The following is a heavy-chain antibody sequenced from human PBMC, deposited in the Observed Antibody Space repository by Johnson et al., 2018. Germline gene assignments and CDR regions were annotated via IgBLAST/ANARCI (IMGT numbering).Heavy chain of an antibody. CDR2: ISFDTNQI. V-gene: IGHV3-30*18. J-gene: IGHJ6*03. CDR1: GFNFRTFG. D-gene: IGHD4-11*01. CDR3: AKDGDGPTAHRDV. Sequence: QVQLVQSGGGVVQPGRSLRLSCEASGFNFRTFGMHWVRQAPGKGLEWLAVISFDTNQIYYADSVKGRFTISRDNSKNTLYLQMNSMRPEDTAVYYCAKDGDGPTAHRDVWGKGTTVTVYS.